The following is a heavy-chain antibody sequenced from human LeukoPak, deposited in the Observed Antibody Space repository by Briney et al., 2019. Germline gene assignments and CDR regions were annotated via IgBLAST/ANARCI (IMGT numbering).Heavy chain of an antibody. CDR2: MNPNSGNT. D-gene: IGHD1-26*01. CDR1: GYTFTSYD. V-gene: IGHV1-8*01. J-gene: IGHJ4*02. Sequence: ASVKVSCKASGYTFTSYDINWVRQATGQGLEWMGWMNPNSGNTGYAQKFQGRVTMTRNTSISTAYMELNSLRAEDTAVYYCAKASVGAIRGMYFDYWGQGTLVTVSS. CDR3: AKASVGAIRGMYFDY.